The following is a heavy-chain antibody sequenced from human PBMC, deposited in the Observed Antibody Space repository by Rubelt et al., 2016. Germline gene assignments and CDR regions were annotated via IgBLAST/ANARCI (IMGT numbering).Heavy chain of an antibody. CDR3: ARGRIYCDSSGYSPVPLDY. D-gene: IGHD3-22*01. Sequence: QVQLQQWGAGLLKPSETLSLTCAVYGGSFSGYYWSWIRQPPGKGLEWIGEINHSGSTNYNPSLKSRFSISVETSTNQFSLKLSSGTAADTAVYYCARGRIYCDSSGYSPVPLDYWGQGTLVTVSS. J-gene: IGHJ4*02. CDR1: GGSFSGYY. V-gene: IGHV4-34*01. CDR2: INHSGST.